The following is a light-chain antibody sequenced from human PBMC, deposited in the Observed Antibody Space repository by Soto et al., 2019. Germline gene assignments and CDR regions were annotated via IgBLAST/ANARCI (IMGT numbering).Light chain of an antibody. V-gene: IGKV1-39*01. CDR2: AAS. CDR1: QTISSY. Sequence: DIQMTQSASTLSGSVGDRVTITCRASQTISSYLNWYQQKPGKAPKLLIYAASSLQSGVPSRFSGSGSGTDFTLTISSLQPEDFATYYCQQSYSTPITFGQGTRLEIK. CDR3: QQSYSTPIT. J-gene: IGKJ5*01.